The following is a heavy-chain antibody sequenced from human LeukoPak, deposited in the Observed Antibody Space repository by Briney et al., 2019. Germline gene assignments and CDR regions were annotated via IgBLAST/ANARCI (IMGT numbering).Heavy chain of an antibody. Sequence: PGGSLRLSCAASGFTFSSSWMYWVRLAPGKGLVWVSRINSDESITTYADSVKGRFTISRDNAKNTLYLQMNSLRAEDTAVYYCARGLVPGFLDYWGQGTPVTVSS. CDR1: GFTFSSSW. CDR3: ARGLVPGFLDY. V-gene: IGHV3-74*01. J-gene: IGHJ4*02. CDR2: INSDESIT. D-gene: IGHD4-11*01.